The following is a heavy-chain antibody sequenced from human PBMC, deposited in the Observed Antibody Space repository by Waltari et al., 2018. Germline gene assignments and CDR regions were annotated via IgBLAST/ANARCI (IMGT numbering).Heavy chain of an antibody. D-gene: IGHD6-19*01. CDR3: AKVDSSGWYPADY. Sequence: EVQLVESGGGLVQPGGSLRLSCAASGFTFSSYAMSWVRQAPGKGLEWVSAIRGSGCSTYYADSVKGRFTISRDNSKNTLYLQMNSLRAEDTAVYYCAKVDSSGWYPADYWGQGTLVTVSS. CDR2: IRGSGCST. CDR1: GFTFSSYA. J-gene: IGHJ4*02. V-gene: IGHV3-23*04.